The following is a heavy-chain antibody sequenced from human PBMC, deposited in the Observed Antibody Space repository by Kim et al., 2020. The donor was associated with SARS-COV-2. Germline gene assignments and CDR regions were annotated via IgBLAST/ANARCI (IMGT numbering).Heavy chain of an antibody. V-gene: IGHV6-1*01. J-gene: IGHJ5*02. CDR2: TFYRSKWYY. CDR3: VGGGGWNT. Sequence: SQTLSLTCAISGDSVSSNSAAWNWIRQSPSRGLEWLGRTFYRSKWYYEYALSVKSRITVNPDTSKNQFSLQLKSVTPEDTAVYYCVGGGGWNTWGQGTLVTASS. CDR1: GDSVSSNSAA. D-gene: IGHD6-19*01.